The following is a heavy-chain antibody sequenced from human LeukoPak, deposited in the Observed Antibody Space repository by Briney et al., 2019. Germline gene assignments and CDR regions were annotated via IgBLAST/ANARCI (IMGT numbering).Heavy chain of an antibody. CDR3: ATEGSSWPRYYYYYGMDV. CDR1: GGSISSYY. Sequence: SETLSLTCTVSGGSISSYYWSWIRQPPGKGLEWIGEINHSGSTNYNPSLKSRVTISVDTSKNQFSLKLSSVTAADTAVYYCATEGSSWPRYYYYYGMDVWGQGTTVTVSS. CDR2: INHSGST. J-gene: IGHJ6*02. V-gene: IGHV4-34*01. D-gene: IGHD6-13*01.